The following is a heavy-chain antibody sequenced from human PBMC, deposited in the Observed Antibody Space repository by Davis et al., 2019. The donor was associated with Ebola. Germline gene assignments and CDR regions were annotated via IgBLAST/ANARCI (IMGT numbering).Heavy chain of an antibody. J-gene: IGHJ5*02. V-gene: IGHV3-21*06. Sequence: GGSLRLSCAASGFIFSSYVMNWVRQAPGKGLEWVSSISSSDTFIYYADSVRGRFTVSRDNAKNSLYLQMNSLRAEDTAVYYCARDPDTSGYYSWFDPWGQGTLVTVS. CDR3: ARDPDTSGYYSWFDP. D-gene: IGHD6-19*01. CDR2: ISSSDTFI. CDR1: GFIFSSYV.